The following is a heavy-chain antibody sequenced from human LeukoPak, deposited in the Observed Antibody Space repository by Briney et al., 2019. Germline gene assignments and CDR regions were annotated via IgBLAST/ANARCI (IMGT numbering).Heavy chain of an antibody. CDR2: IYSGGST. CDR3: AREGGPNWGFDY. V-gene: IGHV3-53*01. CDR1: GFTVSSNY. Sequence: GGSLRLSCAASGFTVSSNYMSWVRQARGKGLEWVSIIYSGGSTYYADSVKGRFTISRDNSKNTLFLQMNSLRAEDTAVYYCAREGGPNWGFDYWGQGTLVTVSS. D-gene: IGHD7-27*01. J-gene: IGHJ4*02.